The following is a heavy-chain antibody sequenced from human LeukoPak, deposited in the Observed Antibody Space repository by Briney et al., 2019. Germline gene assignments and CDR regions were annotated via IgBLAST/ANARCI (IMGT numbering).Heavy chain of an antibody. CDR2: ISWNSGSI. V-gene: IGHV3-9*01. Sequence: GGSLRLSCAASGFTFDDYAMHWVRQAPGKGLEWVSGISWNSGSIGYADSVKGRFTISRDNAKNSLYLQMNSLRAEDTALYYCAKEVHSSQQLVFDYWGQGTLVTVSS. CDR1: GFTFDDYA. J-gene: IGHJ4*02. CDR3: AKEVHSSQQLVFDY. D-gene: IGHD6-13*01.